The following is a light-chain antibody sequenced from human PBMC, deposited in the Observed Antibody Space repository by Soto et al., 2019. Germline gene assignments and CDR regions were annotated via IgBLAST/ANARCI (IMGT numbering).Light chain of an antibody. J-gene: IGKJ2*01. Sequence: EIVLTQSPGTLSLSPGERATLSCRASHSVSSSYLAWYQQKPGQAPRLLSYGASSRATGIPDRFSGSGSGTDFTLTISRLEPEDFAVYSCQQYGSSPPYTFGQGTKLEIK. CDR3: QQYGSSPPYT. CDR2: GAS. V-gene: IGKV3-20*01. CDR1: HSVSSSY.